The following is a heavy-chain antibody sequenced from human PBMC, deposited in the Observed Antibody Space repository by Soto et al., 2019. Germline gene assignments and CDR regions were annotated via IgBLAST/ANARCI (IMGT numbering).Heavy chain of an antibody. J-gene: IGHJ5*02. CDR3: AREPPIAAAAPRWFDP. CDR2: IIPIFGTA. CDR1: GGTFSSYA. V-gene: IGHV1-69*06. D-gene: IGHD6-13*01. Sequence: SVKVSCKASGGTFSSYAIRWVRQAPGQGLEWMGGIIPIFGTANYAQKFQGRVTITADKSTSTAYMELSSLRSEDTAVYYCAREPPIAAAAPRWFDPWGQGTLVTVSS.